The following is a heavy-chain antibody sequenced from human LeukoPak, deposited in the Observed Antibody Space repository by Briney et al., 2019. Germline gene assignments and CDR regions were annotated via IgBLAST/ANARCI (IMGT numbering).Heavy chain of an antibody. D-gene: IGHD5-18*01. V-gene: IGHV4-31*03. CDR2: IYYSGST. J-gene: IGHJ3*02. Sequence: SETLSLTCTVSGGSISSGGYYWSWIRQHPGKGLEWIGYIYYSGSTYYNPSLKSRVTISVDTSKNQFSLKLSSVTAADTAVYYCAREPYSYGWDDAFDIWGQGTMVTVSS. CDR3: AREPYSYGWDDAFDI. CDR1: GGSISSGGYY.